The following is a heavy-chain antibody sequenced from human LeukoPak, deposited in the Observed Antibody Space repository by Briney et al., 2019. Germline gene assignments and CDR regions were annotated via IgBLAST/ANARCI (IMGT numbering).Heavy chain of an antibody. D-gene: IGHD1-26*01. CDR3: RGRNTFGFDY. CDR1: GGSISSYY. J-gene: IGHJ4*02. V-gene: IGHV4-4*07. Sequence: SETLSLTCTVSGGSISSYYWSWIRQPAGKGQEWIGRIYTSGSTNYNPSLKSRVTMSVDTSKNQFSLKLSSVTAADTAVYYCRGRNTFGFDYWGQGTLVTVSS. CDR2: IYTSGST.